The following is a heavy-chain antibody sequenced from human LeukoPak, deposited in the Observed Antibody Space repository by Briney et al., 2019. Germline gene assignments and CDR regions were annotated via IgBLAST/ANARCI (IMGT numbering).Heavy chain of an antibody. Sequence: GGSLRLSCAASGFTFSGSAMHWVRQASGKGLEWVGRIRSKANSYATAYAASVKGRFTISRDDSKNTAYLQMNSLKTEDTAVYYCTRTGAGWWGYSGYDYWGFDYWGQGTLVTVSS. CDR1: GFTFSGSA. D-gene: IGHD5-12*01. J-gene: IGHJ4*02. CDR3: TRTGAGWWGYSGYDYWGFDY. V-gene: IGHV3-73*01. CDR2: IRSKANSYAT.